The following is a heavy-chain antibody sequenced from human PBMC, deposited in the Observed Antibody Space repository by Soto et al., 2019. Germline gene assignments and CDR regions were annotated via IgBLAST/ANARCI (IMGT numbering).Heavy chain of an antibody. D-gene: IGHD1-26*01. CDR3: AAEEGATHPTPWL. Sequence: ASVKVSCKASGSTFTSSAVQWVRQARGQRLEWIGWIVVGSGNTNYAQKFQERVTITRDMSTSTAYMELSSLRSEDTAVYYCAAEEGATHPTPWLWGQGTLVTVSS. V-gene: IGHV1-58*01. J-gene: IGHJ4*02. CDR1: GSTFTSSA. CDR2: IVVGSGNT.